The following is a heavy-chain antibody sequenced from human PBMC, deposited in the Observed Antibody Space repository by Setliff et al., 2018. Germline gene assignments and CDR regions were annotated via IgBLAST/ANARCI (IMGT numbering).Heavy chain of an antibody. Sequence: GGSLRLSCAASGFTFSSYAMSWVRQAPGKRLEWVSAISGSGGSTYYADSVKGRFTISRDNSKNTLYLQMNSLRAEDTAVYYCAKDDLVVAATLNWFDPWGQGTLVTVSS. V-gene: IGHV3-23*01. CDR2: ISGSGGST. D-gene: IGHD2-15*01. CDR3: AKDDLVVAATLNWFDP. CDR1: GFTFSSYA. J-gene: IGHJ5*02.